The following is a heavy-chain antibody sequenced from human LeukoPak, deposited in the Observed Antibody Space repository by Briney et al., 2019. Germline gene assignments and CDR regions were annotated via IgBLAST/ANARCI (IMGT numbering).Heavy chain of an antibody. J-gene: IGHJ3*02. CDR3: VKVAAAGIGAFDI. V-gene: IGHV3-64*05. D-gene: IGHD6-13*01. CDR2: ITTNGGST. Sequence: GGSLRLSCSASGFTFSSFAMHWVRQAPGKGLEYVSAITTNGGSTCYADSVKGRFTISRDNSKNTVYFQLSSLRAEDTAVYYCVKVAAAGIGAFDIWGQGTMVTVSS. CDR1: GFTFSSFA.